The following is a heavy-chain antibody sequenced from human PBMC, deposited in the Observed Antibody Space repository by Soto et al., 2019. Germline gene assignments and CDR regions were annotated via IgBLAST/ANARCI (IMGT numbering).Heavy chain of an antibody. V-gene: IGHV3-11*01. D-gene: IGHD3-22*01. Sequence: PGGSLRLSCAASGFTFSDYYMSWIRQAPGKGLEWVSYISSSGSTIYYADSVKGRFTISRDNAKNSLYLQMNSLRAEDTAVYYCAKIVVFYPDAFDIWGQGTMVTVSS. CDR2: ISSSGSTI. CDR3: AKIVVFYPDAFDI. J-gene: IGHJ3*02. CDR1: GFTFSDYY.